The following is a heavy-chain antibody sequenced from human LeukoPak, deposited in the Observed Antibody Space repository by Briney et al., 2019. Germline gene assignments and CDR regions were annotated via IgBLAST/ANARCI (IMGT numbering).Heavy chain of an antibody. CDR1: GFTFDDYA. D-gene: IGHD3-10*01. Sequence: PGRSLRLSCAASGFTFDDYAMHWVRQAPGKGLEWVSGISWNSGSIGYADSVKGRFTISRDNARNSLYLQMNSLRAEDTAVYYCARDAGYGSGNLNKYYYYGMDVWGQGTTVTVSS. CDR2: ISWNSGSI. J-gene: IGHJ6*02. V-gene: IGHV3-9*01. CDR3: ARDAGYGSGNLNKYYYYGMDV.